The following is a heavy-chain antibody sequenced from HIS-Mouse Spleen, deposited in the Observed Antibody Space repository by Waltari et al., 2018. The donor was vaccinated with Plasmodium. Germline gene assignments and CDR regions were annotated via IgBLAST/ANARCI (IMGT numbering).Heavy chain of an antibody. V-gene: IGHV1-46*01. Sequence: QVQLVQSGAEVKKPGASVKVSCKASGYTFTSYYMHGVRQAPGQGLEWMGITNPSGGSTSYEQKFQGRVTMTRDTSTSTVYMELSSLRSEDTAVYYCARGAARQYFQHWGQGTLVTVSS. CDR3: ARGAARQYFQH. CDR1: GYTFTSYY. D-gene: IGHD6-6*01. CDR2: TNPSGGST. J-gene: IGHJ1*01.